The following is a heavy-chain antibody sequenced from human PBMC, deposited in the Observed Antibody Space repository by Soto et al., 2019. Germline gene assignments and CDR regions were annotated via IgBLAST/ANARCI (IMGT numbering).Heavy chain of an antibody. D-gene: IGHD3-10*01. J-gene: IGHJ4*02. CDR3: ARGLQLLWFGELSEYYFDY. Sequence: SETLSLTCTVSGGSMSGYYWTWIRQSPGKGLEWIGCVYYTGSTNYNPSLKSRVTISVDTSKNQFSLKLSSVTAADTAVYYCARGLQLLWFGELSEYYFDYWGQGTLVTVSS. CDR2: VYYTGST. CDR1: GGSMSGYY. V-gene: IGHV4-59*01.